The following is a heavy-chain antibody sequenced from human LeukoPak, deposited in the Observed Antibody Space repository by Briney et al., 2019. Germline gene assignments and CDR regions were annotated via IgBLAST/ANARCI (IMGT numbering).Heavy chain of an antibody. J-gene: IGHJ4*02. V-gene: IGHV3-21*01. D-gene: IGHD3-22*01. CDR3: ARDLKYYDSSGSDF. CDR2: VSSSGSYI. Sequence: GGSLRLSCAASGSTFSSYGMNWVRQAPGKGLEWVSGVSSSGSYIYYTDSVKGRFTISRDNAKNSLSLQMNSLRVEDTAVYYCARDLKYYDSSGSDFWGQGTLVTVSS. CDR1: GSTFSSYG.